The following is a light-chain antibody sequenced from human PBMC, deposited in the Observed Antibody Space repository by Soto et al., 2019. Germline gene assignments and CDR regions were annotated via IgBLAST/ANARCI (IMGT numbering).Light chain of an antibody. J-gene: IGKJ4*01. CDR2: GAS. V-gene: IGKV3-20*01. CDR1: QSVSSSY. CDR3: QQYGSSPPALT. Sequence: EIVLTQSPGTLSLSPGERATLSCRVSQSVSSSYLARYQQKPGQAPRLLIYGASSRATGIPDRFSGSGSGTDFTLTISRLEPEDFAVYYCQQYGSSPPALTFGGGTKVEIK.